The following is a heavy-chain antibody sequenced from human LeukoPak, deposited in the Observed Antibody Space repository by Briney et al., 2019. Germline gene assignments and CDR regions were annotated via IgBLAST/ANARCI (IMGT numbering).Heavy chain of an antibody. CDR2: IYPDDSDT. V-gene: IGHV5-51*01. CDR1: GYSFTGYW. D-gene: IGHD2-15*01. J-gene: IGHJ3*02. Sequence: GESLKISCKGSGYSFTGYWIGWVRQMPGKGLEWMGIIYPDDSDTRNSPSFQGQVTISADKSISTAYLQWSSLKASDTAIYYCARYHCSGGSCYATGAFNIWGQGTMVTVSS. CDR3: ARYHCSGGSCYATGAFNI.